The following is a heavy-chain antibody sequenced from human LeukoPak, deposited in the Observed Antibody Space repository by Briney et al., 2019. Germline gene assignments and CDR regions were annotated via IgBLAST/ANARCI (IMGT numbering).Heavy chain of an antibody. Sequence: GESLKISRKGSGYSFTNYWIGWVRQMPGKGLEWMGIIYPGDSDTRYSPSFQGPVTISADKSISTAYLQWSSLKASDTAMYYCARLGRYDNSGYYYAYWGQGIQVTVSS. J-gene: IGHJ4*02. CDR2: IYPGDSDT. D-gene: IGHD3-22*01. CDR3: ARLGRYDNSGYYYAY. CDR1: GYSFTNYW. V-gene: IGHV5-51*01.